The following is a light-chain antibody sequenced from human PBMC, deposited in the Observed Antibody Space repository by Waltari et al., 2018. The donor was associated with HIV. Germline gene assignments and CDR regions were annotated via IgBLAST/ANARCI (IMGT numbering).Light chain of an antibody. CDR3: QQATTFPHT. CDR1: QNIGRS. CDR2: EAS. J-gene: IGKJ2*01. Sequence: IQMTQSPSYVSESVGGGVYISCRASQNIGRSLAWYQLKPGKAPKLVVYEASRLNDGVPARFHGTGSSSNFTLDINNLQSEDFATYVCQQATTFPHTFG. V-gene: IGKV1-12*01.